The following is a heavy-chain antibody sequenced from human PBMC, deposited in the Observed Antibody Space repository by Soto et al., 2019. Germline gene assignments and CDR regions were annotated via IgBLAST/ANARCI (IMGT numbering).Heavy chain of an antibody. J-gene: IGHJ6*02. CDR3: ARDRTPSYCSGWDWGYYYYGMDV. CDR2: ISSSSSYI. CDR1: GFTFSSYS. D-gene: IGHD6-19*01. V-gene: IGHV3-21*01. Sequence: GGSLRLSCAASGFTFSSYSMNWVRQAPGKGLEWVSSISSSSSYIYYADSVKGRFTISRDNAKNSLYLQMNSLRAEDTAVYYCARDRTPSYCSGWDWGYYYYGMDVWGQGTTVTVSS.